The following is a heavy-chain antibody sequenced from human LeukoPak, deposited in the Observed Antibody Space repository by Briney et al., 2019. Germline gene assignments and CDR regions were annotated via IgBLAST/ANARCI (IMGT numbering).Heavy chain of an antibody. J-gene: IGHJ4*02. V-gene: IGHV1-69*13. CDR3: ARDALKDGYNYVGY. CDR2: IIPIFGTA. D-gene: IGHD5-24*01. CDR1: GGTFSSYA. Sequence: SVKVSCKASGGTFSSYAISWVRQAPRQGLEWMGGIIPIFGTANYAQKFQGRVTITADESTSTAYMELSSLRSEDTAVYYCARDALKDGYNYVGYWGQGTLVTVSS.